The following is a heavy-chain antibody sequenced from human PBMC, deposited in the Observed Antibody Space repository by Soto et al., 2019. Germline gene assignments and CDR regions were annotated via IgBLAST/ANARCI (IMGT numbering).Heavy chain of an antibody. D-gene: IGHD5-12*01. CDR2: ISSSSSYI. J-gene: IGHJ6*02. CDR1: GFTFSSYS. Sequence: PGGSLRLSCAASGFTFSSYSMNWVRQAPGKGLEWVSSISSSSSYIYYADSVKGRFTISRDNDKNSLYLQMNSLRAEVTAVYYCSSRSGYYYYYGMDVWGQGSTVTVSS. CDR3: SSRSGYYYYYGMDV. V-gene: IGHV3-21*01.